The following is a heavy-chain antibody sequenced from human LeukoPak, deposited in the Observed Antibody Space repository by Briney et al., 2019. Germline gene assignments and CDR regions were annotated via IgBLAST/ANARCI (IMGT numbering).Heavy chain of an antibody. CDR3: ARDWMVVQLGWFDP. J-gene: IGHJ5*02. CDR1: GGTFSSYA. Sequence: ASVKVSCKASGGTFSSYAISWVRQAPGQGLEWMGGIIPIFGTANYAQKFQGRVTITADKSTSTAYMELSRLRSDDTAVYYCARDWMVVQLGWFDPWGQGTLVTVSS. V-gene: IGHV1-69*06. D-gene: IGHD2-15*01. CDR2: IIPIFGTA.